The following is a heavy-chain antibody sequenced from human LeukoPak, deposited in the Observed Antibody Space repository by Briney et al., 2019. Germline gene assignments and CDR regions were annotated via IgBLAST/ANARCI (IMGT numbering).Heavy chain of an antibody. J-gene: IGHJ4*02. D-gene: IGHD6-13*01. V-gene: IGHV3-66*02. CDR1: GFNVSSNY. CDR3: VTSTGQQFIPYDY. CDR2: IYGADAA. Sequence: GGSLRLSCAASGFNVSSNYMTWIRQAPGKGLEWVSLIYGADAAYYAESVRGRFMISRDNLKNTLFLQMNSPRVEDTALYYCVTSTGQQFIPYDYWGQGTHVTVSS.